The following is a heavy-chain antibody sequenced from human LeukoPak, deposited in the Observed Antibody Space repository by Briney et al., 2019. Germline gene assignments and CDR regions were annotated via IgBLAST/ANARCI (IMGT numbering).Heavy chain of an antibody. J-gene: IGHJ4*02. CDR1: GFTVSSNY. V-gene: IGHV3-53*01. CDR3: ARDRDSGDYFFDY. CDR2: IYSGGST. D-gene: IGHD4-17*01. Sequence: PGGSLRLSCAASGFTVSSNYMSWVRQAPGKGLEWVSVIYSGGSTYYADSVKGRFTISRDNSKNTLYLQMNSLGAEDTAVYYCARDRDSGDYFFDYWGQGTLVTVSS.